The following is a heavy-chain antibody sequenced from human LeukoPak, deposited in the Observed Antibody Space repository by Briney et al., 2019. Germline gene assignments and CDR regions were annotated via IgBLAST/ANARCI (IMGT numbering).Heavy chain of an antibody. CDR2: SRNKANSHTT. CDR3: TTDIRYYDTSGYTDY. D-gene: IGHD3-22*01. CDR1: GFTFGDHY. V-gene: IGHV3-72*01. J-gene: IGHJ4*02. Sequence: PGGSLRLSCAASGFTFGDHYMDWVRQAPGKGLEWVGRSRNKANSHTTEYAASVKGRFTISRDDSKNTLYLQMNSLRTEDTAIYYCTTDIRYYDTSGYTDYWGQGTLVTVSS.